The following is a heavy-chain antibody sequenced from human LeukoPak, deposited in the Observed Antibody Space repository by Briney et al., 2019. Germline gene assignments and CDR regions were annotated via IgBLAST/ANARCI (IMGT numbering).Heavy chain of an antibody. CDR2: LNPNTLVA. Sequence: GASVKVSCKASGYTFTGYYMYWVRQAPGQGLEWMGWLNPNTLVAKYAQHFQGRVSMTWDTSISTGYMDLHSLTSDDTAVYYCARGLSGHSIFGSGLSDYWGRGTLVTVSS. J-gene: IGHJ4*02. CDR3: ARGLSGHSIFGSGLSDY. CDR1: GYTFTGYY. V-gene: IGHV1-2*02. D-gene: IGHD3-22*01.